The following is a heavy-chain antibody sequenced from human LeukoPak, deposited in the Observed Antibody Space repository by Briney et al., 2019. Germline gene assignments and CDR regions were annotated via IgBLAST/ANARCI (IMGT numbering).Heavy chain of an antibody. CDR3: ARVPILGPEVATNDAFDI. J-gene: IGHJ3*02. D-gene: IGHD5-24*01. Sequence: PSETLSLTCTVSGGSISSGDYYWSWIRQPPGKGLEWIGYIYYSGSTYYNPSLKSRVTISVDTSKYQFSLKLSSVTAADTAVYYCARVPILGPEVATNDAFDIWGQGTMVTVSS. CDR1: GGSISSGDYY. V-gene: IGHV4-30-4*01. CDR2: IYYSGST.